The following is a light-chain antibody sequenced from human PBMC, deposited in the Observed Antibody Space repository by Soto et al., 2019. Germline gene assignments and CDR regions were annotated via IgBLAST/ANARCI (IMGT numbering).Light chain of an antibody. CDR2: AAS. J-gene: IGKJ1*01. V-gene: IGKV1-39*01. CDR3: QQTYSIPRP. Sequence: DIPMQKSPSSLSASVGDRVTITCLTSQSVSGYLNWYQQEPGKAPKLLIYAASSLQSGVPSRFSGSGSGTDFSLTISSLQPEDFATYYCQQTYSIPRPFGQGAKVDI. CDR1: QSVSGY.